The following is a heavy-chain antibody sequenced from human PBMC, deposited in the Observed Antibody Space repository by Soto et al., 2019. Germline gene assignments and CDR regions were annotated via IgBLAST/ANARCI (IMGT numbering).Heavy chain of an antibody. D-gene: IGHD1-26*01. J-gene: IGHJ6*02. CDR2: IYHSGMT. CDR1: GASISTYY. CDR3: ARRVGATAGWDGMDV. Sequence: QVQLQESGPGLVKPSETLSLTCTVSGASISTYYWSWIRQPPGKGLEWIGYIYHSGMTHYSPSLKSRVTISLDTSKSQFSLKLSSVSAADTAVYYCARRVGATAGWDGMDVWGQGTTVTVSS. V-gene: IGHV4-59*08.